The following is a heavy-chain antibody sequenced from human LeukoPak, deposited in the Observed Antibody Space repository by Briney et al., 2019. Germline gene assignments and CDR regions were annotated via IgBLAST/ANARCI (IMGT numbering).Heavy chain of an antibody. CDR1: GYYFGDYG. Sequence: GGSLRLSCVASGYYFGDYGMHWVRQAPGKGLEWISGTNWDTNNVGYADSVKGRFTISRDNDKTSLYLQMNSLRAEDTSVYYCAKDIGYCGGVICSSDYFGLDVWGLGTTVTVSS. CDR2: TNWDTNNV. V-gene: IGHV3-9*01. CDR3: AKDIGYCGGVICSSDYFGLDV. J-gene: IGHJ6*02. D-gene: IGHD2-21*01.